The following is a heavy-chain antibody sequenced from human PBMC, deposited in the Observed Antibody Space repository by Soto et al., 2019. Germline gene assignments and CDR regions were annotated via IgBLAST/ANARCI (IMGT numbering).Heavy chain of an antibody. CDR2: IYYSGST. CDR1: GGSISSGGYY. J-gene: IGHJ6*02. Sequence: SETLSLTCTVSGGSISSGGYYWSWIRQHPGKGLEWIGYIYYSGSTYYNPSLKSRVTIPVDTSKNQFSLKLSSVTAADTAVYYCARDAEYYDFRMDVWGQGATVTVSS. CDR3: ARDAEYYDFRMDV. D-gene: IGHD3-3*01. V-gene: IGHV4-31*03.